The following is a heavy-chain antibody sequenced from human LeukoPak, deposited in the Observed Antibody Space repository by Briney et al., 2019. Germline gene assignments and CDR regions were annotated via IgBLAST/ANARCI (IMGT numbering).Heavy chain of an antibody. CDR1: GFIFSSYG. Sequence: PGGSLRLSCEASGFIFSSYGMNWVRQARGKGLEGGSGISGGSRDTYYADSVKGGFSISRDNYKNRLFVQLKRVRAEDTAVCYCAKGGYPAKYYYMDVWGKGTSVTTSS. CDR2: ISGGSRDT. D-gene: IGHD1-1*01. J-gene: IGHJ6*03. V-gene: IGHV3-23*01. CDR3: AKGGYPAKYYYMDV.